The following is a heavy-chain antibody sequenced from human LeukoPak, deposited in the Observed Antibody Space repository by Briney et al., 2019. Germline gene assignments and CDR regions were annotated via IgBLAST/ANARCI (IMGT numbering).Heavy chain of an antibody. J-gene: IGHJ5*02. Sequence: PGGSLRLSCAASGFTFSSYVMHWVRQAPGKGLEWVAFIRYDGSNKYYADSVKGRFTISRDNSKNTLYLQMNSLRAEDTAVYYCAKQGGGNNWFDPWGLGTLVTVSS. D-gene: IGHD2-15*01. CDR1: GFTFSSYV. CDR3: AKQGGGNNWFDP. V-gene: IGHV3-30*02. CDR2: IRYDGSNK.